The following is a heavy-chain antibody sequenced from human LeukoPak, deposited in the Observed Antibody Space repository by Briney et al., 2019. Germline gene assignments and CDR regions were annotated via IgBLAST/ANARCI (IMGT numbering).Heavy chain of an antibody. D-gene: IGHD3-10*01. CDR1: GYTFTNYY. J-gene: IGHJ6*02. CDR2: INPSGGTT. V-gene: IGHV1-46*01. Sequence: ASVKVSCKASGYTFTNYYLHWVRQAPGQGLAWMGIINPSGGTTRYVEKFQGRVTMTRDTSASTVYMELRSLRSEDTAAYYCARGGYSESFYNPRSYGMDVWGQGTTVIVSS. CDR3: ARGGYSESFYNPRSYGMDV.